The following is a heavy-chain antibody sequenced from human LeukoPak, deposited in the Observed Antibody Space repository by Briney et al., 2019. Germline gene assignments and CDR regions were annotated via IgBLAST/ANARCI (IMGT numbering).Heavy chain of an antibody. D-gene: IGHD2-2*01. Sequence: GVLRLSCAASGFTFSSYAMSWVRQAPGKGLEWVSAISGSGGSTYYADSVKGRFTISRDNSKNTLYLQMNSLRAEDTAVYYCARTLIAPAAHNWFAPWGQETLVTVSS. V-gene: IGHV3-23*01. CDR2: ISGSGGST. J-gene: IGHJ5*02. CDR3: ARTLIAPAAHNWFAP. CDR1: GFTFSSYA.